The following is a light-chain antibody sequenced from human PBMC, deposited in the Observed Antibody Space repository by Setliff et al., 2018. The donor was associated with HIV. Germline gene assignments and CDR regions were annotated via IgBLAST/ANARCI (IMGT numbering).Light chain of an antibody. CDR3: FSYTSSGSYV. Sequence: QSALAQPASVSGSPGQSVTISCTGSDVGAYGYVSWYQYHPGSALTFLIYDATNRPSGVSNRFSGSKSGNTASLTISGLLAEDEADYYCFSYTSSGSYVFGTGTKVTVL. CDR1: SDVGAYGY. J-gene: IGLJ1*01. CDR2: DAT. V-gene: IGLV2-14*03.